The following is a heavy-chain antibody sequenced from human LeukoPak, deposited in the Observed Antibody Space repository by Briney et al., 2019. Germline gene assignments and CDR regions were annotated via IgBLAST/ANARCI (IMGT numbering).Heavy chain of an antibody. CDR3: ARIETTGYTYGYIRY. CDR1: GDSITSGSYY. V-gene: IGHV4-39*07. J-gene: IGHJ4*02. D-gene: IGHD5-18*01. CDR2: VYSGRT. Sequence: SETLSLTCTVSGDSITSGSYYWGWIRQPPGTGLEWIGTVYSGRTYYDPSLRSRVTISLDTSKNQHSLRLSSLTAADTAIYYCARIETTGYTYGYIRYWGQGTLVTVSS.